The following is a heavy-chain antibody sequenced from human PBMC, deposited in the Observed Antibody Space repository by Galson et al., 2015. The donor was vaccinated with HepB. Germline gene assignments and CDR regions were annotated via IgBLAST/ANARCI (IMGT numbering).Heavy chain of an antibody. CDR3: ATRQDYWTT. CDR2: IKSKTDGGTT. D-gene: IGHD4-17*01. Sequence: SLRLSCAASGFTFSNAWMSWVRQAPGKGLEWVGRIKSKTDGGTTDYAAPVKGRFTISRGDSKNTLYLQMNSLRTEDTALYYCATRQDYWTTWGQGTLVTVSS. J-gene: IGHJ1*01. CDR1: GFTFSNAW. V-gene: IGHV3-15*01.